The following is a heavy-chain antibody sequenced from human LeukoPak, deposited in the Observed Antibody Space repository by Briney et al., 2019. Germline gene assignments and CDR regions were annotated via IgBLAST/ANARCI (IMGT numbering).Heavy chain of an antibody. J-gene: IGHJ4*02. D-gene: IGHD3-16*01. V-gene: IGHV1-2*02. CDR1: GYTFTGHY. CDR2: INPKNAGT. Sequence: ASVKVSCKASGYTFTGHYLHWVRQVPGQGLEWMGWINPKNAGTNYAQKFQGRVTMTRDTSISTVYMELSRLTSDDTAVYYCAKTLYVRAVPGGLDSWGQGTLVSVSS. CDR3: AKTLYVRAVPGGLDS.